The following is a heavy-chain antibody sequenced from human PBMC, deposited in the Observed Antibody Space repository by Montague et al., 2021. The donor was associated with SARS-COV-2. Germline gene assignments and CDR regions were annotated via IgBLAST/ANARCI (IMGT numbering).Heavy chain of an antibody. V-gene: IGHV4-34*01. CDR2: IRQSGRT. J-gene: IGHJ4*02. Sequence: SETLSLTCAVYGGSFGDDHWSWIRQPPGKGLEWIGNIRQSGRTNYNPSLKSRVTISVDTSKNQFSLKLTSVTAADTGLYFCARGHLSVSMIVVVFTSASYYFDYWGQGAQVTGSS. CDR1: GGSFGDDH. D-gene: IGHD3-22*01. CDR3: ARGHLSVSMIVVVFTSASYYFDY.